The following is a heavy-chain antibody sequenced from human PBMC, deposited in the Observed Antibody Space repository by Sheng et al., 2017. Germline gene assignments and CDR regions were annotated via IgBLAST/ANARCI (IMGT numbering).Heavy chain of an antibody. CDR2: ISSSSSYI. Sequence: EVQLVESGGGLVKPGGSLRLSCEASGFTFSTYSMKWVRQAPGKGLEWVSSISSSSSYIYYVDSVKGRFTISRDNAKNSLYLQMNSLRAEDTAVYYCVRGAERRYFDWKIGPDYWGQGTLVTVSS. V-gene: IGHV3-21*02. J-gene: IGHJ4*02. D-gene: IGHD3-9*01. CDR1: GFTFSTYS. CDR3: VRGAERRYFDWKIGPDY.